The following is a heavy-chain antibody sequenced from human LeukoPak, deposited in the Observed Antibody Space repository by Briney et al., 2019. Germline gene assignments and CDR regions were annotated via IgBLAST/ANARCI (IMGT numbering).Heavy chain of an antibody. CDR2: ISWNSGSI. V-gene: IGHV3-9*01. CDR1: GFTFDDYA. Sequence: GGSLRLSCAASGFTFDDYAMHWVRQAPGKGLEWVSGISWNSGSIGYADSVKGRLTISRDNAKNSLYLQMNSLRAEDTALYYCAKDTGGPSTPEGYWGQGTLVTVSS. J-gene: IGHJ4*02. CDR3: AKDTGGPSTPEGY. D-gene: IGHD2-15*01.